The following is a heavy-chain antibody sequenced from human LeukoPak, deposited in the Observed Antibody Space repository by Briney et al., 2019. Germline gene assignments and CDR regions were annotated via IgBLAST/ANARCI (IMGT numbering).Heavy chain of an antibody. CDR3: ARADYGDYGVDY. CDR2: ITSDAYI. J-gene: IGHJ4*02. CDR1: GVAFSTSN. D-gene: IGHD4-17*01. Sequence: GSLRLSCSASGVAFSTSNFNWFRQAPGKGLGWVSSITSDAYIYYADSLKGRFCMSRDNAKNSVFLQTISLRAEDTAVYYCARADYGDYGVDYWGQGTLVTVSS. V-gene: IGHV3-21*01.